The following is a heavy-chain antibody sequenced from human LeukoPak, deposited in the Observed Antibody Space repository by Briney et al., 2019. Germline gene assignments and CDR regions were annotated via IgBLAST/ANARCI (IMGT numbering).Heavy chain of an antibody. Sequence: ASVKVSCKASGYTFTSYGISWVRQTPGQGLEWMGWVSTYNGDTKYAQKLQGRVTMTTDTSTTTAYMELGSLTSDDTAVYYCARSRAGVPGDWGQGTLVTVSS. CDR2: VSTYNGDT. V-gene: IGHV1-18*01. CDR3: ARSRAGVPGD. J-gene: IGHJ4*02. D-gene: IGHD3-10*01. CDR1: GYTFTSYG.